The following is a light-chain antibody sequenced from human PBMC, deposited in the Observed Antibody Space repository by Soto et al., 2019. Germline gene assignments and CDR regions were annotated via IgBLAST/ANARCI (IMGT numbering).Light chain of an antibody. Sequence: QSVLTQPPSVSGAPGQTVTISCTGSSSNIGAGYDVHWYQQLPGTAPKLMISEVSNRPSGVSDRFSGSKSGNTASLTISGLQAEDEADYYCASLTTTSFVFGTGTKVTVL. CDR3: ASLTTTSFV. J-gene: IGLJ1*01. V-gene: IGLV1-40*01. CDR1: SSNIGAGYD. CDR2: EVS.